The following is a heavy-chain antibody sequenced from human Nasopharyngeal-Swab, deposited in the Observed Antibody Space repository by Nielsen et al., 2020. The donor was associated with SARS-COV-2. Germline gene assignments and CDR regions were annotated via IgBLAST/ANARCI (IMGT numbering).Heavy chain of an antibody. J-gene: IGHJ3*02. CDR2: IYYSGST. D-gene: IGHD2-8*01. CDR3: ASRTDIVLMVYAADAFDI. V-gene: IGHV4-39*01. CDR1: GGSISSSSYY. Sequence: SETLSLTCTVSGGSISSSSYYWGWIRQPPGKGLEWIGSIYYSGSTYYNPSLKSRVTISVDTSKNQFSLKLSSVTAADTAVYYCASRTDIVLMVYAADAFDIWGQGTVVTVSS.